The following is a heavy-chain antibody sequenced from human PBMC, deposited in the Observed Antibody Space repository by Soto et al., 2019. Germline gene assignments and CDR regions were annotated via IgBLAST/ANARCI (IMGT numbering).Heavy chain of an antibody. CDR1: GFTFSSCA. CDR3: EKRAFCSGGSCYSGRYYFDY. Sequence: PGGSLRRSCAASGFTFSSCAMSWVRQAPWKGLEWVSAISGSGGSTYYADSVKGRFTISRDNSKNTLYLQMNSLRAEDTAVYYCEKRAFCSGGSCYSGRYYFDYCGKGTRGTVS. J-gene: IGHJ4*01. CDR2: ISGSGGST. V-gene: IGHV3-23*01. D-gene: IGHD2-15*01.